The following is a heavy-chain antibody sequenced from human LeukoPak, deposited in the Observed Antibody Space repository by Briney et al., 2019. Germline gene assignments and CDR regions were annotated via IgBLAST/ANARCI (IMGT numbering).Heavy chain of an antibody. J-gene: IGHJ3*02. CDR1: GYTFTGYY. V-gene: IGHV1-2*06. CDR2: INPNSGGT. CDR3: ARDRGDYYGSGNYAFDI. Sequence: GASVKVSCKASGYTFTGYYMHWVRQAPGQGLEWMGRINPNSGGTNYAQKFQGRVTMTRDTSISTAYMELSRLRSDDTAGYYCARDRGDYYGSGNYAFDIWGQGTMVTVSS. D-gene: IGHD3-10*01.